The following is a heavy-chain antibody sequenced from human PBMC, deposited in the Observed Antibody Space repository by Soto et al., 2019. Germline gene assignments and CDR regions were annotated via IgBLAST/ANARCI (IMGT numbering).Heavy chain of an antibody. CDR2: IYPGDSDT. J-gene: IGHJ4*02. Sequence: PGESLKISCKASGYIFNTYWIGWVRQMPGKGLEWMGIIYPGDSDTRYSPSFQGQVTISADKSISTAYLRWSSLKASDTAMYYCTRAPPDRYRSSWSHFDYWGQGTLVTVSS. CDR3: TRAPPDRYRSSWSHFDY. CDR1: GYIFNTYW. D-gene: IGHD6-13*01. V-gene: IGHV5-51*01.